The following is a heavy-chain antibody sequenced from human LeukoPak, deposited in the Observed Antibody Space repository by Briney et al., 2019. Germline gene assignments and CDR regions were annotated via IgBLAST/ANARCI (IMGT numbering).Heavy chain of an antibody. Sequence: AASVKVSCKASGGTFSSYAISWVRQAPGQGLEWMGWINPNSGGTNYAQKFQGRVAMTRDTSISTAYMELSRLRSDDTAVYYCASGFMGYDRSGYYDDAFDIWGQGTMVTVSS. J-gene: IGHJ3*02. V-gene: IGHV1-2*02. CDR2: INPNSGGT. CDR3: ASGFMGYDRSGYYDDAFDI. CDR1: GGTFSSYA. D-gene: IGHD3-22*01.